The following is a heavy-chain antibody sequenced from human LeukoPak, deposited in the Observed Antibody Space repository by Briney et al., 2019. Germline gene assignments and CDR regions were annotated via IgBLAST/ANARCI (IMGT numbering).Heavy chain of an antibody. CDR3: AREGSAYGDYYSTPYGMDV. CDR2: IIPILGIA. Sequence: SVKVSCKASGGTFSSYAISWVRQAPGQGLEWMGRIIPILGIANYAQKFQGRVTITADKSTSTAYMELSSLRSEDTAVYYCAREGSAYGDYYSTPYGMDVWGQGTTVTVSS. V-gene: IGHV1-69*04. CDR1: GGTFSSYA. D-gene: IGHD4-17*01. J-gene: IGHJ6*02.